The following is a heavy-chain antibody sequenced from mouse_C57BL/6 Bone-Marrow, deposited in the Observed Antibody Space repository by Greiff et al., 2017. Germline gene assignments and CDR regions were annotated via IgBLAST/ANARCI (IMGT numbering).Heavy chain of an antibody. V-gene: IGHV1-42*01. J-gene: IGHJ3*01. Sequence: VQLKESGPELVKPGASVKISCKASGYSFTGYYMNWVKQSPEKSLEWIGEINPSTGGTTYNQKFKAKATLTVDKSSSTAYMQLRSLTSEDSDVYSSERVNNSFYGFAYWGQGTLLTVSA. CDR1: GYSFTGYY. D-gene: IGHD2-12*01. CDR3: ERVNNSFYGFAY. CDR2: INPSTGGT.